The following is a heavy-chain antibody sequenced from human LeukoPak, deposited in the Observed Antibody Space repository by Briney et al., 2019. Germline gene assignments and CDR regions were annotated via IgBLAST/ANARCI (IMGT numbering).Heavy chain of an antibody. CDR2: IYHSGST. J-gene: IGHJ5*02. CDR1: GYSISSGYY. V-gene: IGHV4-38-2*02. Sequence: SETLSLTCTVSGYSISSGYYWGWIRQPPGKGLEWIGSIYHSGSTYYNPSLKSRVTISVDTSKNQFSLKLSSVTAADTAVYYCAREATYYYDSSGFNWFDPWGQGTLVTVSS. CDR3: AREATYYYDSSGFNWFDP. D-gene: IGHD3-22*01.